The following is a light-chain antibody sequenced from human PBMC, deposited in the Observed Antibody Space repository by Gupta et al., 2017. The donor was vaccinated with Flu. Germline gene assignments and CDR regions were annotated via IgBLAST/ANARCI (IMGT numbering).Light chain of an antibody. Sequence: SSALTQPPSVSVPPGKTAKITCFRDALATNFVSWFQQKPAQAPVLVIYQDSLRRPGIPGSFSGSKAGNTATLTISVPKKREEADYYCQAWNGQDKYVFGTGT. CDR1: ALATNF. J-gene: IGLJ1*01. CDR2: QDS. CDR3: QAWNGQDKYV. V-gene: IGLV3-1*01.